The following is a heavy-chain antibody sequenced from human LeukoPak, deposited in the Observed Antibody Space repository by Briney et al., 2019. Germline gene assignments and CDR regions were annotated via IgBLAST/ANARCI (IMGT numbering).Heavy chain of an antibody. Sequence: GESLKISCKGSGYSFTSYWIGWVCQMPGKGLEWMGIIYPGDSDTRYSPSFQGQVTISADKSISTAYLQWSSLKASDTAMYYCASTIAAAGTVFDYWGQGTLVTVSS. V-gene: IGHV5-51*01. D-gene: IGHD6-13*01. CDR2: IYPGDSDT. CDR1: GYSFTSYW. CDR3: ASTIAAAGTVFDY. J-gene: IGHJ4*02.